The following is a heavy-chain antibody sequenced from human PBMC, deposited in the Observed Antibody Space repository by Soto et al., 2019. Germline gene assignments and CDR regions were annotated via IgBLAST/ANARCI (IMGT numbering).Heavy chain of an antibody. CDR3: ARSHERYYYDSSGLYYYYGMDV. CDR2: IIPIFGTA. CDR1: GGTFSSYA. Sequence: SVKVSCKASGGTFSSYAISWVRQAPGQGLEWMGGIIPIFGTANYAQKFQGRVTITADESTSTAYMELSSLRSEDTAVYYCARSHERYYYDSSGLYYYYGMDVWGQGTTVTVYS. D-gene: IGHD3-22*01. J-gene: IGHJ6*02. V-gene: IGHV1-69*13.